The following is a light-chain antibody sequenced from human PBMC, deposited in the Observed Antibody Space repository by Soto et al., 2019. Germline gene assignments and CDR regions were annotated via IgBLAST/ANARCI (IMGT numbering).Light chain of an antibody. J-gene: IGLJ1*01. Sequence: QLVLTQSPSASASLGASVKLTCTLSSGHSSYAIAWHQQQPEKGPRYLMKLNSDGSHSKGDGIPDRFSGSSSGAERYLTISSLQSEDEADYYCATWDDSVYVFGTGTKLTVL. V-gene: IGLV4-69*01. CDR3: ATWDDSVYV. CDR2: LNSDGSH. CDR1: SGHSSYA.